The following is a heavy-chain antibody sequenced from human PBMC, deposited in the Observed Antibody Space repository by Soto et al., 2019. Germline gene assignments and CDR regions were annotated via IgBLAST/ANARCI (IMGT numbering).Heavy chain of an antibody. Sequence: QVQLVQSGTEVKKPGSSVTVSCKASGGPYSKYRISWVRQAPGQGLEWVGRIIPIFDSTNYAQKFQGRATNTADKSTSTVYMDLSSLRSEETAVDYCAITLLGDDYDSEGLENWGQGTLVTVSS. V-gene: IGHV1-69*08. CDR1: GGPYSKYR. CDR2: IIPIFDST. J-gene: IGHJ4*02. CDR3: AITLLGDDYDSEGLEN. D-gene: IGHD3-22*01.